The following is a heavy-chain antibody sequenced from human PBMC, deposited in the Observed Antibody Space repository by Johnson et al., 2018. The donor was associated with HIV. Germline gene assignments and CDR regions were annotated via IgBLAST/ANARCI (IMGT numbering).Heavy chain of an antibody. Sequence: VQLVESGGGLVQPGGSLRLSCAASGFTFSSYWMHWVRQAPGKGLVWVSRISSDGSRTYYADSVKGRFTISRDNAKNTIFLQINSLRAEDTDVYYCARESIDCSGGKCPQTDASDVWGQGTMVTVSS. D-gene: IGHD2-15*01. J-gene: IGHJ3*01. CDR1: GFTFSSYW. CDR3: ARESIDCSGGKCPQTDASDV. CDR2: ISSDGSRT. V-gene: IGHV3-74*01.